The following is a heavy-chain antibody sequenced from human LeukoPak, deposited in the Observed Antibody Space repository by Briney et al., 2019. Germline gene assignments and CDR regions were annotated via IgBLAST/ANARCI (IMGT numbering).Heavy chain of an antibody. D-gene: IGHD3-9*01. Sequence: PGRSLRLSCSASGFTFSSYAMHWVRQAPGKGLEYVSSIISNGQSTSYADSVKDRFTISRDYPKNTLYLQMRSLRPEETGVYYCVKYAHLYYDILTGYYNGDYWGQGTLVTVSS. J-gene: IGHJ4*02. CDR2: IISNGQST. CDR3: VKYAHLYYDILTGYYNGDY. V-gene: IGHV3-64D*06. CDR1: GFTFSSYA.